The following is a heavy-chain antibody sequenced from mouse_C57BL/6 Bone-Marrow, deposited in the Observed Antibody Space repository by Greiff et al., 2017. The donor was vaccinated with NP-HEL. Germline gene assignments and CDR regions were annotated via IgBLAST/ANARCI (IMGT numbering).Heavy chain of an antibody. CDR1: GYTFTSYW. J-gene: IGHJ1*03. V-gene: IGHV1-55*01. CDR3: ARFTTVVATDWYFDV. D-gene: IGHD1-1*01. Sequence: QVQLQQPGAELVKPGASVKMSCKASGYTFTSYWITWVKQRPGPGLEWIGDIYPGSGSTNYNEKFKSKATLTVDTSSSTAYMQLSSLTSEDSAVYYCARFTTVVATDWYFDVWGTGTTVTVSS. CDR2: IYPGSGST.